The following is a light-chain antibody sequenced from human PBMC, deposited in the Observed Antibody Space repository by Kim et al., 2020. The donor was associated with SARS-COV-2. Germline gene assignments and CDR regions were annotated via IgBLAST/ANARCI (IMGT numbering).Light chain of an antibody. J-gene: IGLJ3*02. CDR3: SSFTTRSTLV. CDR1: ISNIGSYNY. CDR2: DDN. Sequence: QSALTQPASVSGSPGQSITISCTGTISNIGSYNYVSWHQQHPGKAPKLMIYDDNKRPSGISSRFSGSKSGSTASLTISGLQSEDEADYYCSSFTTRSTLVFGGGTKVTVL. V-gene: IGLV2-14*03.